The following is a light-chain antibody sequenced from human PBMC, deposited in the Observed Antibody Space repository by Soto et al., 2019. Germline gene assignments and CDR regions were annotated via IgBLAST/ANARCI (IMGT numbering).Light chain of an antibody. CDR2: GAS. J-gene: IGKJ3*01. V-gene: IGKV3-20*01. Sequence: EIVLTQSPGTLSLSPGERATLACRASQSVSSSYLAWYQQQPGQAPRLLIYGASSRATGIPDRFSGSGSGTDFTLTISRLEPEDFAMYYCQQQSDSVTFGPGTKVDIK. CDR1: QSVSSSY. CDR3: QQQSDSVT.